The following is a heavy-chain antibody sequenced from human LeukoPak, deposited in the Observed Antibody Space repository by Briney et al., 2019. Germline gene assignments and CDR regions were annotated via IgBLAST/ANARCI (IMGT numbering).Heavy chain of an antibody. CDR2: ISSSSSYI. CDR1: GFTFSSYS. V-gene: IGHV3-21*04. J-gene: IGHJ4*02. Sequence: GGSLRLSCAASGFTFSSYSMNWVRQAPGKGLEWVSSISSSSSYIYYADSVKGRFTISRDNAKNSLYLQMNSLRAEDTAFYYCARVAGSGWLPIFNYWGQGTLVTVSS. D-gene: IGHD6-19*01. CDR3: ARVAGSGWLPIFNY.